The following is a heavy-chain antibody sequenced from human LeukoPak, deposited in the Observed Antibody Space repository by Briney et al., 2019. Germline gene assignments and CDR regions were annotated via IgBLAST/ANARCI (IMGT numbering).Heavy chain of an antibody. Sequence: PGDSLRLSCVASGFSFSEDWMNWVRQAPGRGLEWLGRIKRQMDGATTDYAAPVKGRFTISRDDSKNTLSLQMNGLKTEDTAIYYCMTERYWPNGGYVHWGQGTLVTVSS. CDR2: IKRQMDGATT. J-gene: IGHJ4*02. CDR3: MTERYWPNGGYVH. CDR1: GFSFSEDW. D-gene: IGHD2-8*01. V-gene: IGHV3-15*01.